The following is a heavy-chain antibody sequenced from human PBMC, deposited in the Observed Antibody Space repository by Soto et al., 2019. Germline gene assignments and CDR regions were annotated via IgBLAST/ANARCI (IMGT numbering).Heavy chain of an antibody. Sequence: GASVKVSCKASGYTFTSYAMHWVRQAPGQRLERMGWINAGNGNTKYSQKFQGRVTITRDTSASTAYMELSSLRSEDTAVYYCARSAGGRNAFDIWGQGTMVTVSS. V-gene: IGHV1-3*01. CDR1: GYTFTSYA. CDR3: ARSAGGRNAFDI. CDR2: INAGNGNT. D-gene: IGHD3-16*01. J-gene: IGHJ3*02.